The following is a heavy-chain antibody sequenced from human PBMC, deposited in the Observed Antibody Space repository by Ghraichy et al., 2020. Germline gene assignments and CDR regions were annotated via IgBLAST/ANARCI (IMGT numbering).Heavy chain of an antibody. Sequence: SETLSLTCTVSGGSISSYYWSWIRQPPGKGLEWIGYIYYSGSTNYNPSLKSRVTISVDTSKNQFSLKLSSVTAADTAVYYCARGDDSSGYHLGNWGQGTLVTVSS. J-gene: IGHJ4*02. V-gene: IGHV4-59*01. CDR2: IYYSGST. CDR3: ARGDDSSGYHLGN. D-gene: IGHD3-22*01. CDR1: GGSISSYY.